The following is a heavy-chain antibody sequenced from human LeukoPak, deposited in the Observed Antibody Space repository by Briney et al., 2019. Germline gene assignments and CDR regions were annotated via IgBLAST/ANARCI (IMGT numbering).Heavy chain of an antibody. CDR3: ARVWIAVAGTRGYYFDY. J-gene: IGHJ4*02. CDR1: GYTFTGYY. V-gene: IGHV1-2*06. Sequence: ASVKVSCKASGYTFTGYYMHWVRQAPGQGLEWMGRINPNSGGTNYAQKFQGRVTMTRDTSISTAYMELSRLRSDDTAVYYYARVWIAVAGTRGYYFDYWGQRTLVTVSS. CDR2: INPNSGGT. D-gene: IGHD6-19*01.